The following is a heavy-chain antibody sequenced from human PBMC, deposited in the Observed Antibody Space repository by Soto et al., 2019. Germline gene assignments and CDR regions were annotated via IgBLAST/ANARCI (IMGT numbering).Heavy chain of an antibody. D-gene: IGHD4-17*01. V-gene: IGHV4-34*01. CDR1: GGSFSGYY. J-gene: IGHJ3*02. CDR2: INHSGST. Sequence: SETLSLTCAVYGGSFSGYYWSWIRQPPGKGLEWIGEINHSGSTNYNPSLKGRVTISVDTSKNQFSLKLSSVTAADTAVYYCARAPTFYGGKSGDAFDIWGQGTMVTVSS. CDR3: ARAPTFYGGKSGDAFDI.